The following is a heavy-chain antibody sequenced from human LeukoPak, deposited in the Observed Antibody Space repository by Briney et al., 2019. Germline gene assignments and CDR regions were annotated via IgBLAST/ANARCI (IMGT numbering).Heavy chain of an antibody. Sequence: GAPVKVSCKASGYTFTAYYVHWVRQAPGQGLEWMGRISPDSGATDYAQQFQGRVTMTRDTSIGTMYMELTRLKSDDTAMYHCARALAPNWNFPVGHWGQGTLVTVSS. CDR1: GYTFTAYY. CDR2: ISPDSGAT. D-gene: IGHD1-7*01. J-gene: IGHJ4*02. CDR3: ARALAPNWNFPVGH. V-gene: IGHV1-2*06.